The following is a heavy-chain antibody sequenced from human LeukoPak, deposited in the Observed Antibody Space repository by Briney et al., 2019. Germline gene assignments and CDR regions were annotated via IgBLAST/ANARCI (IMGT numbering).Heavy chain of an antibody. Sequence: GGSLRLSCAASGFTFSNYWMTWFRQTPGKDLEWVGNIKYDGSEKYYVDSVKGRFTISRDNAKNSLYLHMNSLRVEDTAVYYCAREMGGYPFDYWGQGTLVTVSS. CDR2: IKYDGSEK. CDR3: AREMGGYPFDY. CDR1: GFTFSNYW. J-gene: IGHJ4*02. D-gene: IGHD5-12*01. V-gene: IGHV3-7*01.